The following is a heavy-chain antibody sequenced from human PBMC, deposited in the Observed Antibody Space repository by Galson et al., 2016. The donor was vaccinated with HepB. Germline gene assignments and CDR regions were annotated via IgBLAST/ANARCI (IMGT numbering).Heavy chain of an antibody. CDR1: GFSFKNYP. J-gene: IGHJ4*02. CDR3: VSLDDGSGTYHAGPFDY. Sequence: SLRLSCAASGFSFKNYPMNWVRQAPGQALEWVSSIDSSGSYLYYAASVKGRFTISRDNSKNTLYLQMSSLRAEDTAVYYCVSLDDGSGTYHAGPFDYWGQGTLVTVSS. V-gene: IGHV3-21*01. CDR2: IDSSGSYL. D-gene: IGHD1-26*01.